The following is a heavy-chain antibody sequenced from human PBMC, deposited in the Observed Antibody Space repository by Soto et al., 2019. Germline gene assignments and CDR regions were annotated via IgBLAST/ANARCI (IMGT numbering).Heavy chain of an antibody. Sequence: EVQLVESGGGLVQPGRSLRLSCAASGFTFDDYAMHWVRQAPGKGLEWVSGISWNSGSIGYADSVKGRFTISRDNAKNSLYLQMNSLRAEDTALYYCAKALDYDILTGAYFDYWGQRTLVTVSS. D-gene: IGHD3-9*01. CDR2: ISWNSGSI. CDR1: GFTFDDYA. CDR3: AKALDYDILTGAYFDY. V-gene: IGHV3-9*01. J-gene: IGHJ4*02.